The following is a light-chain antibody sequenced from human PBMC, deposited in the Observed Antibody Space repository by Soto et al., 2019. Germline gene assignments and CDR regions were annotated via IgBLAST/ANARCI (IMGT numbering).Light chain of an antibody. J-gene: IGLJ1*01. CDR2: GNN. V-gene: IGLV1-40*01. CDR3: QSYDSSLSGWV. Sequence: QSVLTQPPSVSGAPGQRVTISCTGSSSSIGAGYDVHWYQQLPGTAPKLLIFGNNNRPSGVPDRFSGSKSGTSASLAISGLQAEDEADYYCQSYDSSLSGWVFGTGTKLNVL. CDR1: SSSIGAGYD.